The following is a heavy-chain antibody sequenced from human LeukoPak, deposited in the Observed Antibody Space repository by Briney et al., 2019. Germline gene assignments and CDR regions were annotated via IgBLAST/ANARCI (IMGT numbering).Heavy chain of an antibody. V-gene: IGHV4-59*08. J-gene: IGHJ4*02. CDR3: PRFGITVVRGGKYYFDY. Sequence: PSETLSLTCTVSGGSISNYYWSWIRQPPGKGLEWIGHIYYSGATRYHPSLKSRITISVDTSNNQFSLMLSSVTAADTAVYYCPRFGITVVRGGKYYFDYWGQGALVTVSS. D-gene: IGHD3-10*01. CDR2: IYYSGAT. CDR1: GGSISNYY.